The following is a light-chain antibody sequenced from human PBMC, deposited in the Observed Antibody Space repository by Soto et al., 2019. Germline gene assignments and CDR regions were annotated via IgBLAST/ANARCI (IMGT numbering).Light chain of an antibody. CDR1: QSSSSW. V-gene: IGKV1-5*01. CDR3: QLYNSYT. Sequence: DIQMTQSPSTLSASVGDRVTITCRASQSSSSWLAWYQQKPGEAPKLLIYDASSLESGVPPRFSGSGSGTEFTLTISSLQPDSFTTYYCQLYNSYTFGQGTKLEIK. J-gene: IGKJ2*01. CDR2: DAS.